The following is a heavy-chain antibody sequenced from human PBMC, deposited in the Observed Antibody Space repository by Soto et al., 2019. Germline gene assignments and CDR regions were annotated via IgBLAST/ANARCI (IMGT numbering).Heavy chain of an antibody. Sequence: SETLSLTCTVSGGSVSSGSYYWSWIRQPPGKGLEWIGYIYYSGSTNYNPSLKSRVTISVDTSKNQFSLKLSSVTAADTAVYYCAREGVVPAAMEDYYYGMDVWGQGTTVTVSS. CDR2: IYYSGST. D-gene: IGHD2-2*01. J-gene: IGHJ6*02. CDR3: AREGVVPAAMEDYYYGMDV. CDR1: GGSVSSGSYY. V-gene: IGHV4-61*01.